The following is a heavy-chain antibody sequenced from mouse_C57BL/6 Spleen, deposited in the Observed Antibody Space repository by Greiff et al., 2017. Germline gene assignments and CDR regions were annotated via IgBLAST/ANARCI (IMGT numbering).Heavy chain of an antibody. J-gene: IGHJ2*01. V-gene: IGHV1-82*01. Sequence: VQLQQSGPELVKPGASVKISCKASGYAFSSSWMNWVKQRPGKGLEWIGRIYPGDGDTNYNGKFKGKATLTADKSSSTAYMQLSSLTSEDSAVYFCARREDNYFDYWGQGTTLTVSS. CDR1: GYAFSSSW. D-gene: IGHD3-3*01. CDR2: IYPGDGDT. CDR3: ARREDNYFDY.